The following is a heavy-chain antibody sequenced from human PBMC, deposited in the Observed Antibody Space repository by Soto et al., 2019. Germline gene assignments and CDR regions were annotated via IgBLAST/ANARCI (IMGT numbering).Heavy chain of an antibody. J-gene: IGHJ4*02. D-gene: IGHD2-21*02. CDR2: MSYTGNT. Sequence: QVQLQESGPGLVEPSQTLSLTCKISNGSVHRGGYYWSWIRQRPGKGLEWVGYMSYTGNTYYSPSLESRITISVDTSKNWFSLNLNSVTAADTAVYFCTLRDEVTSYYINHWGRGMLVTVSS. CDR3: TLRDEVTSYYINH. V-gene: IGHV4-61*08. CDR1: NGSVHRGGYY.